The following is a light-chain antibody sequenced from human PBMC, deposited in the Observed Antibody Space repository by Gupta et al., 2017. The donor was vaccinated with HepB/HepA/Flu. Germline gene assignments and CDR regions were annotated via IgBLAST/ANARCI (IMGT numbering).Light chain of an antibody. CDR3: QSYDSSRSGWV. CDR2: GNS. V-gene: IGLV1-40*01. Sequence: QSVLTQPPSSSGGPGQRVTISCTGSSSNIGAGYDVHWYQQLPGTAPKLLIYGNSNRPSGVPDRFSGSKSGTSASLAITGLQAEDEADYYCQSYDSSRSGWVFGGGTKLTVL. CDR1: SSNIGAGYD. J-gene: IGLJ3*02.